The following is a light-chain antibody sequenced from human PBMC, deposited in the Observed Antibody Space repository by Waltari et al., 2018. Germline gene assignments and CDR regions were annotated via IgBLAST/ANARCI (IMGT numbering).Light chain of an antibody. CDR2: KAS. Sequence: DIQMTQSPSTLSASVGDRVTITCRASQSISSWLAWYQQKPGKAPKLLIYKASSLESGVPARFSGSGSGTELTLTISSRQPDDFATYYCQQYNSYPITFGQGTRLEIK. CDR1: QSISSW. J-gene: IGKJ5*01. CDR3: QQYNSYPIT. V-gene: IGKV1-5*03.